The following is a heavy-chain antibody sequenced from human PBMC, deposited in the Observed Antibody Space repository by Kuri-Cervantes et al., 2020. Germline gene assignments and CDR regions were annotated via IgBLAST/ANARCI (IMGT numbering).Heavy chain of an antibody. D-gene: IGHD2-8*01. CDR3: ASDDCTNGVCYTKFDP. CDR2: TSDTLTYI. Sequence: AFTSDTLTYIYYADSVRGRLTVSRDNAKNSLYLQMNSLRAEDTAVYYCASDDCTNGVCYTKFDPWGQGTLVTVSS. J-gene: IGHJ5*02. V-gene: IGHV3-21*01.